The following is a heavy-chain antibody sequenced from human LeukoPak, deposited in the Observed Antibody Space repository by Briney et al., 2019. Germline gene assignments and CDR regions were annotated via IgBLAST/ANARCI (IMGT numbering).Heavy chain of an antibody. Sequence: GESLKISCKGFGDNFNNYWIVWVRQMPGKGLEWMGVIYLDDSETKYSPSFQGQVTISADKSISTAYLQWSSLKASDTAMYYCARHPKGATTDFDYWGQGTLVTVSS. CDR1: GDNFNNYW. D-gene: IGHD1-26*01. CDR3: ARHPKGATTDFDY. V-gene: IGHV5-51*01. J-gene: IGHJ4*02. CDR2: IYLDDSET.